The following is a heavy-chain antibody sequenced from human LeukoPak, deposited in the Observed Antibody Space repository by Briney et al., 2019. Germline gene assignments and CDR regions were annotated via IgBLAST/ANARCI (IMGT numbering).Heavy chain of an antibody. CDR3: ARVYYDSSGLDDY. Sequence: GESLKISCKGSGHSFTSYWISWVRQMPGKGLEWMGRIDPSDSYTNYSPSFQGHVTISADKSISTAYLQWSSLKASDTAMYYCARVYYDSSGLDDYWGQGTLVTVSS. J-gene: IGHJ4*02. D-gene: IGHD3-22*01. CDR1: GHSFTSYW. V-gene: IGHV5-10-1*01. CDR2: IDPSDSYT.